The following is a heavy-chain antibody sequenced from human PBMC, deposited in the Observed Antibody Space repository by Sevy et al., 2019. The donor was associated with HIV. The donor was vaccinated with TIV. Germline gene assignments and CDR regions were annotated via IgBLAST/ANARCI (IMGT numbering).Heavy chain of an antibody. CDR3: AREGCTRPHDH. D-gene: IGHD2-8*01. CDR1: GFNFNIYS. J-gene: IGHJ4*02. Sequence: GGCLRLSCVASGFNFNIYSMSWVRQAPGKGLEWVSTLSVGCGRINHVDSVQVRFTMSRDDSKKTVYLEMNSLRAEDTAVYYCAREGCTRPHDHWGQGTLVTVSS. CDR2: LSVGCGRI. V-gene: IGHV3-23*01.